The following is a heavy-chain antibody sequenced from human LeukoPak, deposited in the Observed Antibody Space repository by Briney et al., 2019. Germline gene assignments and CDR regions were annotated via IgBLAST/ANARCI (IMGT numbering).Heavy chain of an antibody. J-gene: IGHJ4*02. V-gene: IGHV3-7*01. CDR3: VRDRLRSSAWVFDY. CDR1: GFTFSDYW. D-gene: IGHD6-25*01. CDR2: IRQDGSEI. Sequence: GGSLRFSCAASGFTFSDYWMSWVRQAPGRGLEWVANIRQDGSEIYYVDSVKGRFTISRDNAKNSLYLQMNSLRAEDAAVYYCVRDRLRSSAWVFDYWGQGALVTVSS.